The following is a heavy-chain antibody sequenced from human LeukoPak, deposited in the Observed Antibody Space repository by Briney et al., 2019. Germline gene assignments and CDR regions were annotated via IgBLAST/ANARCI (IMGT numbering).Heavy chain of an antibody. CDR2: ISGGGGST. J-gene: IGHJ4*02. Sequence: GGSLRLSCAASGFTFSSYAMSWVRQAPGKGLEWVSAISGGGGSTYYADSVKGRFTISRDNSKNTLYLQMNSLRAEDTAVYYCAKGSRVVPAAIQLDYWGQGTLVTVSS. CDR3: AKGSRVVPAAIQLDY. D-gene: IGHD2-2*01. CDR1: GFTFSSYA. V-gene: IGHV3-23*01.